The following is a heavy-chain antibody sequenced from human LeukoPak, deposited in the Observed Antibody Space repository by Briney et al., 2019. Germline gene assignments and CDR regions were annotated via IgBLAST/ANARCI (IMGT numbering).Heavy chain of an antibody. CDR1: GGSVTTGTYH. Sequence: SETLSLTCSVSGGSVTTGTYHWARIRQPPGKGLEWIGSVYFDGGTHYNPSLQSRVAISVDTSKNQYSLRLSSVTAADTAVYYCARDHYYDGRGRFDPWGQGILVTVSS. V-gene: IGHV4-39*07. CDR2: VYFDGGT. J-gene: IGHJ5*02. CDR3: ARDHYYDGRGRFDP. D-gene: IGHD3-16*01.